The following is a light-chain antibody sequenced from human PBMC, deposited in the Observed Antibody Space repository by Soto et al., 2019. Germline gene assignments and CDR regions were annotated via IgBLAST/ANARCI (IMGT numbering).Light chain of an antibody. J-gene: IGKJ2*01. CDR3: HSYGGTPPAYT. Sequence: EIVLTQSPGTLSLSPGDAATLSCRASQSVSSRNLAWFRQKPCQPPRLLIYGAFNRAPGLPDRFSGSGSGTQFILTVNRGEPEHIGGYYSHSYGGTPPAYTSCQGTKLPIK. CDR2: GAF. V-gene: IGKV3-20*01. CDR1: QSVSSRN.